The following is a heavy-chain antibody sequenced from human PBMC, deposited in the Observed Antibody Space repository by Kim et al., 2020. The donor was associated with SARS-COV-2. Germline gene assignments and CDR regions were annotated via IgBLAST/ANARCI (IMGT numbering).Heavy chain of an antibody. CDR3: ARVCSSTSCHETFDY. CDR2: ISAYNGNT. Sequence: ASVKVSCKASGYTFTSYGISWVRQAPGQGLEWMGWISAYNGNTNYAQKLQGRVTMTTDTSTSTDYMELRGLRSDDTAVYYCARVCSSTSCHETFDYWGQGPLITVSS. D-gene: IGHD2-2*01. J-gene: IGHJ4*02. V-gene: IGHV1-18*01. CDR1: GYTFTSYG.